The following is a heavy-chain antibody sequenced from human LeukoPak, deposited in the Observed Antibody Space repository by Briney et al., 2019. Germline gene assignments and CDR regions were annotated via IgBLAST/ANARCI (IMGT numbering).Heavy chain of an antibody. CDR2: IYSDNT. J-gene: IGHJ4*02. CDR1: GFTVSSNS. V-gene: IGHV3-53*01. D-gene: IGHD4/OR15-4a*01. Sequence: GGSLRLSCTVSGFTVSSNSMSWVRQAPGKGLEWVSFIYSDNTHYSDSVTGRFTISRDNSKHTLYLQMNSLRAEDTAVYYCARRAGAYSHPYDYWGQGTLVTVSS. CDR3: ARRAGAYSHPYDY.